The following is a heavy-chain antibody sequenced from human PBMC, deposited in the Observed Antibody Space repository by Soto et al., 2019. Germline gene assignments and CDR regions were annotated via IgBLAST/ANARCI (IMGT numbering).Heavy chain of an antibody. CDR1: GGSFSGYY. Sequence: SETLSLTCAVYGGSFSGYYWSWIRQPPGKGLEWIGEIIHSGSTNYNPSLKSRVTISVDTSKNQFSLKLSSVTAADTAVYYCARARLIAVAGVKYFQHWGQGTLVTVSS. V-gene: IGHV4-34*12. D-gene: IGHD6-19*01. J-gene: IGHJ1*01. CDR3: ARARLIAVAGVKYFQH. CDR2: IIHSGST.